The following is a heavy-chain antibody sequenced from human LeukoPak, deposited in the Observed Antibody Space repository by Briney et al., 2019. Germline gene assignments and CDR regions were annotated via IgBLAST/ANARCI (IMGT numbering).Heavy chain of an antibody. Sequence: ASVKVSCKASGYTFTGYYMHWVRQAPGQGLEWMGWINPNSGGTSYAQKFQGRVTMTRDTSISTAYMELSRLRSDDTAVYYCARVRDIVVVPAAQGAFGIWGQGTMVTVSS. J-gene: IGHJ3*02. D-gene: IGHD2-2*01. V-gene: IGHV1-2*02. CDR3: ARVRDIVVVPAAQGAFGI. CDR2: INPNSGGT. CDR1: GYTFTGYY.